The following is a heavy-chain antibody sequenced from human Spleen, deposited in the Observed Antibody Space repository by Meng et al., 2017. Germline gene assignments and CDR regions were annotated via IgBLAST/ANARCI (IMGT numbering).Heavy chain of an antibody. J-gene: IGHJ4*02. V-gene: IGHV3-48*03. D-gene: IGHD1-26*01. CDR3: AKDQGGSYFIGVVGDN. CDR1: GFTFSSYE. Sequence: GESLKISCAASGFTFSSYEMNWVRQAPGKGLEWVSYISSSGSTIYYADSVKGRFTISRDNSKNTLFLQMNSLRAEDTAAYYCAKDQGGSYFIGVVGDNWGQGTQVTVSS. CDR2: ISSSGSTI.